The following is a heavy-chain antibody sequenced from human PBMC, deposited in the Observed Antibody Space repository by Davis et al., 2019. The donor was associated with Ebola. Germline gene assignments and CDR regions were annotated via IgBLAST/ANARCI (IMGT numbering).Heavy chain of an antibody. CDR3: ARGGWAYSSSFDY. V-gene: IGHV5-51*01. CDR2: IYPGDSDT. CDR1: GYSFTSYW. J-gene: IGHJ4*02. D-gene: IGHD6-13*01. Sequence: GESLKISCKASGYSFTSYWIGWVRQLPGKGLEWMGIIYPGDSDTRYSPSFQGQVTISADKSISTAYLQWSSLKASDTAMYYCARGGWAYSSSFDYWGQGTLVTVSS.